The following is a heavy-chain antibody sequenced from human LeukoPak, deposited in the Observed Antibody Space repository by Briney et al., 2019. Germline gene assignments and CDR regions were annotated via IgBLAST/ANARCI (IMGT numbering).Heavy chain of an antibody. D-gene: IGHD6-13*01. CDR2: ISSSSSYI. CDR3: AREVASSSWAYYFDY. J-gene: IGHJ4*02. V-gene: IGHV3-21*01. Sequence: GGSLRLSCAASGFTFSSYSMNWVRQAPGKGLEWVSSISSSSSYIYYADSVKGRFTISRDNAKNSLYLQTNSLRAEDTAVYYCAREVASSSWAYYFDYWGQGTLVTVSS. CDR1: GFTFSSYS.